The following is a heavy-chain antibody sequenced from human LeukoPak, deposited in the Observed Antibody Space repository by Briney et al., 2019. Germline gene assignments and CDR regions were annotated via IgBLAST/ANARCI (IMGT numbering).Heavy chain of an antibody. CDR3: ARRGSGWYGSDAFDI. J-gene: IGHJ3*02. Sequence: GESLKISCKGSGYSFTSYWIGWVRQMPGKGLEWMGIIYPGDSDTRYSPSFQGQVTISADKSISTAYLQWSSLKASDTAMHYCARRGSGWYGSDAFDIWGQGTMVTVSS. V-gene: IGHV5-51*01. CDR1: GYSFTSYW. CDR2: IYPGDSDT. D-gene: IGHD6-19*01.